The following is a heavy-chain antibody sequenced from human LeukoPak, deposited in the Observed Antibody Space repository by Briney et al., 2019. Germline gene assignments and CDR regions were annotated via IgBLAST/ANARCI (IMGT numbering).Heavy chain of an antibody. CDR2: IYSGGTT. V-gene: IGHV3-53*01. CDR3: ASVGSSSLLNAFDI. CDR1: GFTVSSNY. J-gene: IGHJ3*02. Sequence: GGSLRLSCAASGFTVSSNYMSWVRQAPGKGLEWVSIIYSGGTTYYADSVKGRFTISRDNSKNTLYLQMNSLRAEDTAVYYCASVGSSSLLNAFDIWGQGTMVTVSS. D-gene: IGHD6-13*01.